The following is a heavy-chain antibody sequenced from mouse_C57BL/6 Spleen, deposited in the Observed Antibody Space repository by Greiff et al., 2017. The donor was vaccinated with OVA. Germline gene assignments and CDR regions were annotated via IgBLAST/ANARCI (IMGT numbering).Heavy chain of an antibody. V-gene: IGHV5-4*01. CDR1: GFTFSSYA. Sequence: EVMLVESGGGLVKPGGSLKLSCAASGFTFSSYAMSWVRQTPEKRLEWVATISDGGSYTYYPDNVKGRFTISRDNAKNNLYLQMSHLKSEDTAMYYCARDGYYVGYWGQGTTLTVSS. D-gene: IGHD2-2*01. CDR3: ARDGYYVGY. J-gene: IGHJ2*01. CDR2: ISDGGSYT.